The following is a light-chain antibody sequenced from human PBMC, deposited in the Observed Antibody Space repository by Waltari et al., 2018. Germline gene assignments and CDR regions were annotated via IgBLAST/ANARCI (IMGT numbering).Light chain of an antibody. Sequence: SYELTQPLSVSVAPGQTATITCGESDIGRKKVHWYQQKPGQAPLLVIYRDINRPSGIPERFSGSNSGNMATLNINRVEDGDEADYYCQVWTTSPAHVVFGGGTKVTVL. CDR3: QVWTTSPAHVV. CDR2: RDI. J-gene: IGLJ2*01. CDR1: DIGRKK. V-gene: IGLV3-9*01.